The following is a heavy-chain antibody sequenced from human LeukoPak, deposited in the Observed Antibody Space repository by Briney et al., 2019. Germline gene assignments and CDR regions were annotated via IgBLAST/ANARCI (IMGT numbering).Heavy chain of an antibody. CDR2: IYPFDSDT. Sequence: GESLKISCKGSGYSFTNYWIGWVRQMPGKGLEWMGIIYPFDSDTRYSPSFQGQVSISADRSLSTASLQWSSLKSSDTAMYYCARSYCGGNCYFPYFFDYRGQGTLVTVSS. D-gene: IGHD2-21*02. J-gene: IGHJ4*02. CDR3: ARSYCGGNCYFPYFFDY. V-gene: IGHV5-51*01. CDR1: GYSFTNYW.